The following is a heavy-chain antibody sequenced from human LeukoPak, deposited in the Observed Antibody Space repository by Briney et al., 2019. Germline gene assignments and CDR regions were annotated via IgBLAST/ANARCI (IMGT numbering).Heavy chain of an antibody. D-gene: IGHD3-22*01. CDR3: ARDSFGYYDSSGPNWFDP. J-gene: IGHJ5*02. CDR1: GYTFTGYY. Sequence: GASVKVSCKASGYTFTGYYMHWVRQAPGQGLEWTGWINPNSGGTNYAQKFQGRVTMTRDTSISTAYMELSRLRSDDTAVYYCARDSFGYYDSSGPNWFDPWGQGTLVTVSS. V-gene: IGHV1-2*02. CDR2: INPNSGGT.